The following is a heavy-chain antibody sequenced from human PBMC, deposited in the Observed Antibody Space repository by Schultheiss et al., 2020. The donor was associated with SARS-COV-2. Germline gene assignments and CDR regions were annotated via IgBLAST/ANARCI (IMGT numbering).Heavy chain of an antibody. V-gene: IGHV3-23*01. CDR2: IRGSGGST. CDR3: AKIGNYYESSGYYVDH. Sequence: GGSLRLSCAASGFTFSAYAMTWVRQAPGKGLEWVSSIRGSGGSTYYADSVKGRFTISRDNSKNTLYLQMNTLRAEDTALYYCAKIGNYYESSGYYVDHWGQGTLVTVSS. D-gene: IGHD3-22*01. J-gene: IGHJ4*02. CDR1: GFTFSAYA.